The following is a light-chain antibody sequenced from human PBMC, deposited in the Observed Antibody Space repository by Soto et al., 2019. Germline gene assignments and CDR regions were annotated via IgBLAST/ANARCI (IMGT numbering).Light chain of an antibody. CDR3: QEYKSYSWT. J-gene: IGKJ1*01. Sequence: DIPMTQSPSTLSASVGDRVTITCRASQSISSWLAWYQQKPGKAPKLQIYDASSLESGVPSRVSGSGSGTEFTLTIDSLQPDDFATYYCQEYKSYSWTFGQGTKVDIK. CDR2: DAS. V-gene: IGKV1-5*01. CDR1: QSISSW.